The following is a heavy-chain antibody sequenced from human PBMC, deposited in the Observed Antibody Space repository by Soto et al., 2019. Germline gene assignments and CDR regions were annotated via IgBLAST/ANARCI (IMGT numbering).Heavy chain of an antibody. CDR2: ISSSSSTI. CDR1: GFTFSSYS. Sequence: SGGSLRLSRAASGFTFSSYSMNWVRQAPGKGLEWVSYISSSSSTIYYADSVKGRFTISRDNAKNSLYLQMNSLRAEDTAVYYCARHPERIAQIGWFDPWGQGTLVTVSS. CDR3: ARHPERIAQIGWFDP. V-gene: IGHV3-48*01. J-gene: IGHJ5*02. D-gene: IGHD6-13*01.